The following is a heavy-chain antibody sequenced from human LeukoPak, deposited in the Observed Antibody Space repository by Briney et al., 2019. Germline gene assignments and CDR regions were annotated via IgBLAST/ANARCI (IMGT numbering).Heavy chain of an antibody. CDR2: FGPEDGET. J-gene: IGHJ3*02. CDR3: ATDLPPYYYVRGTPFDI. D-gene: IGHD3-10*02. Sequence: ASVKVSCKVSGYTLTELSMHWVRQAPGKGLEWMGGFGPEDGETIYAQKFQGRVTMTEDTSTDTAYMELSSLRSEDTAVYYCATDLPPYYYVRGTPFDIWGQGTMVTVSS. V-gene: IGHV1-24*01. CDR1: GYTLTELS.